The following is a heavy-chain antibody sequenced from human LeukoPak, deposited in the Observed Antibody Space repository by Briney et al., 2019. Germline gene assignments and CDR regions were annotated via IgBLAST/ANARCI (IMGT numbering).Heavy chain of an antibody. CDR3: ARAPELLWFGEFPY. J-gene: IGHJ4*02. CDR1: GYTFTGYY. D-gene: IGHD3-10*01. CDR2: INPNSGGT. V-gene: IGHV1-2*02. Sequence: GASVKVSCKASGYTFTGYYMHWVRQAPGQGLEWMGWINPNSGGTNYAQKVQGRVTMTRDTSISTAYMELSRLRSDDTAVYYCARAPELLWFGEFPYWGQGTLVTVSS.